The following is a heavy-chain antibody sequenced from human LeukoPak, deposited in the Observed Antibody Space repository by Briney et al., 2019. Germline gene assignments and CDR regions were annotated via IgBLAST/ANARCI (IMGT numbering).Heavy chain of an antibody. Sequence: SETLSLTCTVSGGSISSYYWSWIRQPPGKGLEWIGYIYYSGSTNYNPSLKSRVTMSVDTSKNQFSLKLSSVTAADTAVYYCASSYYDFWSGYQNWFDPWGQGTLVTVSS. D-gene: IGHD3-3*01. CDR1: GGSISSYY. CDR3: ASSYYDFWSGYQNWFDP. CDR2: IYYSGST. J-gene: IGHJ5*02. V-gene: IGHV4-59*12.